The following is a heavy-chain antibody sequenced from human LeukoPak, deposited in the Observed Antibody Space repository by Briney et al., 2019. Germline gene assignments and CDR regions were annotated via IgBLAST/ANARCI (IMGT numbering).Heavy chain of an antibody. V-gene: IGHV3-30*18. Sequence: GRSLRLSCAASGFTFSSYGMHWVRQAPGKGLEWVAVISYDGSNKYYADSVKGRFTFSRDNSKNTLYLQMNSLRAEDTAVYYCAKGSQYDIFTPNWFDPWGQGTLVTVSS. D-gene: IGHD3-9*01. J-gene: IGHJ5*02. CDR1: GFTFSSYG. CDR2: ISYDGSNK. CDR3: AKGSQYDIFTPNWFDP.